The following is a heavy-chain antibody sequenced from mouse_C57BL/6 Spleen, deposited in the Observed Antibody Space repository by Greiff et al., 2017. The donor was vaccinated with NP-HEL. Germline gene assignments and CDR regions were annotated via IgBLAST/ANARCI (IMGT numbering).Heavy chain of an antibody. Sequence: EVQLQQSGAELVRPGASVKLSCTASGFNIKDDYMHWVKQRPEQGLEWIGWIDPENGDTEYASKFQGKATITADTSSNTAYLQLSSLTSEDTAVYYCTTGWDVGNYYAMDYWGQGTSVTVSS. D-gene: IGHD4-1*01. CDR3: TTGWDVGNYYAMDY. CDR1: GFNIKDDY. V-gene: IGHV14-4*01. CDR2: IDPENGDT. J-gene: IGHJ4*01.